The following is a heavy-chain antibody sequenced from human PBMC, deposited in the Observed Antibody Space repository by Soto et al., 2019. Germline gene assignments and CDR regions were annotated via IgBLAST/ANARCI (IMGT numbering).Heavy chain of an antibody. CDR3: VRHPGYSSSWSGSFWFDP. CDR2: IYYSGST. CDR1: GGSISSSSYY. D-gene: IGHD6-13*01. Sequence: SETLSLTCTVSGGSISSSSYYWGWIRQPPGKGLEWIGSIYYSGSTYYNPPLKSRVTISVDTSKNQFSLKLSSVTAADTAVYYCVRHPGYSSSWSGSFWFDPWGQGTLVTVSS. V-gene: IGHV4-39*01. J-gene: IGHJ5*02.